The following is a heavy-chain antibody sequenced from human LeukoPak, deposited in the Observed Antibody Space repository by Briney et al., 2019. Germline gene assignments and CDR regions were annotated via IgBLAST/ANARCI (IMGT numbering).Heavy chain of an antibody. V-gene: IGHV1-2*02. CDR2: INPNSGGT. CDR3: ARGRGRDGYNYDY. D-gene: IGHD5-24*01. Sequence: GASMKVSCKASGYTFTGYYMHWVRQAPGQGLERMGWINPNSGGTNYAQKFQGRVTVTRDTSISTAYMELSRLRSDDTAVYYCARGRGRDGYNYDYWGQGTLVTVSS. J-gene: IGHJ4*02. CDR1: GYTFTGYY.